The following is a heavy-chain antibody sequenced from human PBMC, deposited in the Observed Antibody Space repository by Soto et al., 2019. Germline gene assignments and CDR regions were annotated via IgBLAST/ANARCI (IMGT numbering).Heavy chain of an antibody. V-gene: IGHV4-34*01. J-gene: IGHJ4*02. CDR3: ARDKITGLFDY. CDR1: GGSFSGYY. D-gene: IGHD2-8*02. Sequence: SETLSLTCAVYGGSFSGYYWTWIRQPPGTGLEWIGEINHSGSTNYNPSLKGRVTISVDTSKNQFSLKPTSVTAADTAVYYCARDKITGLFDYWGQGTLVTVSS. CDR2: INHSGST.